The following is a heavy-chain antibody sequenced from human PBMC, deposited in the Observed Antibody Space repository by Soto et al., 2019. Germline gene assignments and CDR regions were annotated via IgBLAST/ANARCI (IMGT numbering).Heavy chain of an antibody. J-gene: IGHJ6*02. CDR1: GYTFTSYG. CDR2: INAGNGNT. CDR3: ARDPNDSSAYYHHYYYGMDV. V-gene: IGHV1-3*01. D-gene: IGHD3-22*01. Sequence: QIQLMQSGAEVKKPGASVKVSCKASGYTFTSYGIHWVRQAPGQRLEWKGWINAGNGNTKYSEKLQGRVTITSDTSASTADLELSRLRAEDTAVYYCARDPNDSSAYYHHYYYGMDVWGQGTTVTVSS.